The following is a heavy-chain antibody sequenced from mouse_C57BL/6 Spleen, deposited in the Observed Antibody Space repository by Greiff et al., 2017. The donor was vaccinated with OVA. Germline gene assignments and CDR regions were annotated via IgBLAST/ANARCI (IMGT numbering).Heavy chain of an antibody. V-gene: IGHV1-42*01. CDR1: GYSFTGYY. CDR3: ASQLYCDY. J-gene: IGHJ2*01. D-gene: IGHD3-3*01. CDR2: INPSTGGT. Sequence: VQLQQSGPELVKPGASVKISCKASGYSFTGYYMNWVKQSPEKSLEWIGEINPSTGGTTYNQKFKAKATLTVDKSSSTAYMQLKSLTSEDSAVYYCASQLYCDYWGQGTTLTVSS.